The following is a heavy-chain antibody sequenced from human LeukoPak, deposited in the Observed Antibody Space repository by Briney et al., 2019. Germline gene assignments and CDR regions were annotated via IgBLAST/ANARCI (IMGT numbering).Heavy chain of an antibody. Sequence: SETLSLTCTVSGASISSYYWSWIRQPAGKGLEWIGRIYSSRSIYNPSLKSRVTMSVDTSKNQFSLKVSSVTAADTAVYYCARVFDSGSQAYFYYMDVWGKGTTVTISS. V-gene: IGHV4-4*07. D-gene: IGHD3-10*01. CDR1: GASISSYY. CDR2: IYSSRS. CDR3: ARVFDSGSQAYFYYMDV. J-gene: IGHJ6*03.